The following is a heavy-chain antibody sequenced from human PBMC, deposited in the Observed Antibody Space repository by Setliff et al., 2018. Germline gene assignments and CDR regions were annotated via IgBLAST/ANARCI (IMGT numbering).Heavy chain of an antibody. J-gene: IGHJ6*04. V-gene: IGHV3-7*03. CDR1: GFTLRSYW. CDR3: ASPPIRQYNYYMDV. D-gene: IGHD1-20*01. CDR2: IKEDGSET. Sequence: GGSLRLSCAASGFTLRSYWMSWVRQAPGKGLEWVANIKEDGSETYYGGSVKGRFTISRDNAKNSLYLQMNSLRVDDAAIYCASPPIRQYNYYMDVWGKGTTVTVSS.